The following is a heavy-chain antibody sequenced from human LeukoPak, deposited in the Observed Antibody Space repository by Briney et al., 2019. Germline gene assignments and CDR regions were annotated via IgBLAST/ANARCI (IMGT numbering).Heavy chain of an antibody. CDR1: GLTVSSNY. V-gene: IGHV3-11*04. CDR2: ISSSGSTI. CDR3: AELGITMIGGV. Sequence: PGRSLRLSCAASGLTVSSNYMSWVRQAPGKGLEWVSYISSSGSTIYYADSVKGRFTISRDNAKNSLYLQMNSLRAEDTAVYYCAELGITMIGGVWGKGTTVTISS. D-gene: IGHD3-10*02. J-gene: IGHJ6*04.